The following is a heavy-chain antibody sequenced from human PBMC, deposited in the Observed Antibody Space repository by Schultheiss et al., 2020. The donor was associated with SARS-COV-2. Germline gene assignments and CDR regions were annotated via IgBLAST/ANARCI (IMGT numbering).Heavy chain of an antibody. Sequence: GESLKISCAASGFTFSSYWMHWVRQAPGKGLVWVSRINSDGSSTSYADSVKGRFTISRDNSKNTLYLQMNSLRAEDTAVYYCARGYCTNGVCPAEYFQHWGQGTLVTVSS. V-gene: IGHV3-74*01. CDR3: ARGYCTNGVCPAEYFQH. CDR1: GFTFSSYW. CDR2: INSDGSST. J-gene: IGHJ1*01. D-gene: IGHD2-8*01.